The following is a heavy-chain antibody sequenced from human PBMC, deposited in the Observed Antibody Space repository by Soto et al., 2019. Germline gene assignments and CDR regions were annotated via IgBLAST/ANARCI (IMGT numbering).Heavy chain of an antibody. CDR1: GFTFSSYG. CDR2: IWYDGSNK. CDR3: ARGPLLGVPAAYDSYYYYGMDV. Sequence: GGSLRLSCAASGFTFSSYGMHWVRQAPGKGLEWVAVIWYDGSNKYYADSVKGQFTISRDNSKNTLYLQMNSLRAEDTAVYYCARGPLLGVPAAYDSYYYYGMDVWGQGTTVTVSS. D-gene: IGHD2-2*01. J-gene: IGHJ6*02. V-gene: IGHV3-33*01.